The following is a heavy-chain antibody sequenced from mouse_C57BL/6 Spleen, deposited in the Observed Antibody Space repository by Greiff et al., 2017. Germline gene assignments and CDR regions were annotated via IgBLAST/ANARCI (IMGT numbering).Heavy chain of an antibody. V-gene: IGHV5-9-1*02. Sequence: EVMLVESGEGLVKPGGSLKLSCAASGFTFSSYAMSWVRQTPEKRLEWVAYISSGGDYIYYADTVKGRFTISRDNARNTLYLQMSSLKSEDTAMYYCTRGGYDTFAYWGKGTLVTVSA. CDR3: TRGGYDTFAY. CDR1: GFTFSSYA. D-gene: IGHD2-2*01. J-gene: IGHJ3*01. CDR2: ISSGGDYI.